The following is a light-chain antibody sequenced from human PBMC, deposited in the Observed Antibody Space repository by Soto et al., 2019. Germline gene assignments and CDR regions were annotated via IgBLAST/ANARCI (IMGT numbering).Light chain of an antibody. CDR2: DAF. CDR1: QSVSSY. J-gene: IGKJ5*01. V-gene: IGKV3-11*01. Sequence: EIVLTQSPATLSLSPGERATLSCRASQSVSSYLAWYQQRPGQAPRLLIYDAFIRATGIPARFSCSESGTDFTLTISSLEPEEFAVYDCQQRSNWPLTFGQVTRLE. CDR3: QQRSNWPLT.